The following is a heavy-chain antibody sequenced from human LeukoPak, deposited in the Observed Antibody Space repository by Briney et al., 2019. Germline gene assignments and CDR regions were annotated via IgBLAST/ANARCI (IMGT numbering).Heavy chain of an antibody. CDR2: ILYDGNNK. Sequence: GGSLRLSCAASDFSFSNYGMHWVRQAPGKGLEWVAVILYDGNNKHYAESVKGRFAISRDNSNNMLYLQMNSLRPEDTAVYHCAKDRLFGSGLNGPHYYYGMDVWGQGTTVTVSS. CDR1: DFSFSNYG. CDR3: AKDRLFGSGLNGPHYYYGMDV. D-gene: IGHD1-26*01. J-gene: IGHJ6*02. V-gene: IGHV3-30*18.